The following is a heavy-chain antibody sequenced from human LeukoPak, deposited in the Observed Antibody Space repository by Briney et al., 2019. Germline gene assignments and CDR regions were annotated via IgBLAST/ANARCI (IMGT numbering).Heavy chain of an antibody. CDR3: AKHGRLADFDY. CDR1: GGSISSYY. V-gene: IGHV4-4*07. J-gene: IGHJ4*02. Sequence: SETLSLTCTVSGGSISSYYWSWIRQPAGKGLEWIGRIYSSGSTNYNPSLKSRVTMSVDTSKNQFSLKLSSVTAADTAVYYCAKHGRLADFDYWGQGTLVTVSS. CDR2: IYSSGST. D-gene: IGHD2-15*01.